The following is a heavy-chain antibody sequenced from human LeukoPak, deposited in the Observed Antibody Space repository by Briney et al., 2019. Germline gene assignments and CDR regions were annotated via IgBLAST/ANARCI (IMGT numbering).Heavy chain of an antibody. CDR3: ARTPNYGGDCYRYYFDY. J-gene: IGHJ4*02. D-gene: IGHD2-21*02. Sequence: QSGGSLRLSCAASGFTFSSYAMSWVRQAPGKGLEWVSAISGSGGSTYYADSVKGRFTISRDNSKNTLYLQMNSLRAEDTAVYYCARTPNYGGDCYRYYFDYWGQGTLVTVSS. V-gene: IGHV3-23*01. CDR1: GFTFSSYA. CDR2: ISGSGGST.